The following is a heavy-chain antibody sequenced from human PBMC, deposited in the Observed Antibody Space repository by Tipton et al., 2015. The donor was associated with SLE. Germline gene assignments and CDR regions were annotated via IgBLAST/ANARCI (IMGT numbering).Heavy chain of an antibody. J-gene: IGHJ4*02. CDR1: GFPFSDYY. Sequence: SLRLSCAASGFPFSDYYMSWIRHAPGKGLEWVSSISSSSDYIYSTDSVKGRFTISRENAKSSRYLQMDSLSVEDTAVYYCAGGSGTYHGPFNYWGQGTLVTVSS. V-gene: IGHV3-11*06. CDR3: AGGSGTYHGPFNY. CDR2: ISSSSDYI. D-gene: IGHD1-26*01.